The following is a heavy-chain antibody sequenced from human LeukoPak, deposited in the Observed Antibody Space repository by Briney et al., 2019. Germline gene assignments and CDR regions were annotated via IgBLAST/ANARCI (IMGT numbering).Heavy chain of an antibody. Sequence: PGGSLRLSCAAPGFTFSSYCMSWVRQAPGKGLEWVANKNKDESVKYYVDSVKGRFTISRDNAKNSLYLQMNSLRAEDTAVYYCARCRTTVTAMPGYWGQGTLVTVSS. CDR3: ARCRTTVTAMPGY. D-gene: IGHD4-17*01. CDR2: KNKDESVK. J-gene: IGHJ4*02. CDR1: GFTFSSYC. V-gene: IGHV3-7*03.